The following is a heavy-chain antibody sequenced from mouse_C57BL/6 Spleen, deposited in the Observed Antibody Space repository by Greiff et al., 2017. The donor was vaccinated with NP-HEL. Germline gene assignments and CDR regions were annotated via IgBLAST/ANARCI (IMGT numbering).Heavy chain of an antibody. CDR3: ARRGIYYGNYVFDY. J-gene: IGHJ2*01. Sequence: EVQVVESGGGLVQPGGSLKLSCAASGFTFSDYYMYWVRQTPEKRLEWVAYISNGGGSTYYPDTVKGRFTISRDNAKNTLYLQMSRLKSEDTAMYYCARRGIYYGNYVFDYWGQGTTLTVSS. CDR1: GFTFSDYY. D-gene: IGHD2-1*01. CDR2: ISNGGGST. V-gene: IGHV5-12*01.